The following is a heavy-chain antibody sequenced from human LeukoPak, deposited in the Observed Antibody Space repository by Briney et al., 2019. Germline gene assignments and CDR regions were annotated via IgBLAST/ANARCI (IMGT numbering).Heavy chain of an antibody. CDR3: ASYGSGRYGMDV. CDR2: MNSDGGIT. D-gene: IGHD3-10*01. J-gene: IGHJ6*04. Sequence: GGSLRLSCAEPGSIFSSNWMCWVRQAPGKGLVWVAHMNSDGGITRYADSVKGRFTISRDNAKNTLYLQMNSLRAEDTAVYYCASYGSGRYGMDVWGKGTTVTVSS. V-gene: IGHV3-74*01. CDR1: GSIFSSNW.